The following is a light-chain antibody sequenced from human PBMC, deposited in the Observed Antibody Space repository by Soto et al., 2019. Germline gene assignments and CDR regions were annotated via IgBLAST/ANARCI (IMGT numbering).Light chain of an antibody. CDR3: SSYTSDNRDYV. CDR1: SSDVGAYTS. CDR2: EVN. Sequence: QSALTQPASVSGSPGQSITISCTGTSSDVGAYTSVSWYQHHPGKAPKVMIYEVNKRPSGISNRFSGSMSVNTASLTISGLQPEDEAHYYCSSYTSDNRDYVFGTGTKVTVL. J-gene: IGLJ1*01. V-gene: IGLV2-14*01.